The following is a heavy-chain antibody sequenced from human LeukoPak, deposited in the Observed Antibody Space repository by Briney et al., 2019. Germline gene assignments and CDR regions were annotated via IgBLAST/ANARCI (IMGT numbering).Heavy chain of an antibody. V-gene: IGHV3-23*01. CDR1: GFTFSTYA. D-gene: IGHD6-13*01. Sequence: GGSLRLFCAASGFTFSTYAMSWVRQAPGKGLEWVSGISASGGTTYYADSVKGRFTISRDNSKNTLYLQMNSLRGEDTAVYYCAKDKAPGSWPTPSDYWGQGTLVTVSS. CDR2: ISASGGTT. CDR3: AKDKAPGSWPTPSDY. J-gene: IGHJ4*02.